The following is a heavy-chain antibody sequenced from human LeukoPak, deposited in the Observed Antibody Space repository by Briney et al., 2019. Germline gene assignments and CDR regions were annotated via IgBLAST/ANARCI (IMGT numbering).Heavy chain of an antibody. CDR3: AREFRTSYYYDSSGYYYVGGVDY. D-gene: IGHD3-22*01. CDR1: GFTFSSYW. Sequence: PGGSLRLSCAASGFTFSSYWMHWVRQAPGKGLVWVSRINTDGSRTNYADSVEGRFTISRDNAKDTLYLQMNSLRAEDTAVYYCAREFRTSYYYDSSGYYYVGGVDYWGQGTLVTVSS. J-gene: IGHJ4*02. CDR2: INTDGSRT. V-gene: IGHV3-74*01.